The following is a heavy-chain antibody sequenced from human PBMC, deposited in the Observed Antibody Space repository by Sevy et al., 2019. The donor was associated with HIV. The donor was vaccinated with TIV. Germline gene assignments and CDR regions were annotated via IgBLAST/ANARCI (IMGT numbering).Heavy chain of an antibody. Sequence: GGSLRLSCKGSGYTFSNYWIGWVRQMPGKGLEWMGVIYPGDSVTRYSPSFQGQVTMSAGKSTSTAYLQWSSLKTSDTAIYYCARYPIVVVPAAEYYFDYWGQGTLVTVSS. J-gene: IGHJ4*02. V-gene: IGHV5-51*01. CDR1: GYTFSNYW. D-gene: IGHD2-2*01. CDR2: IYPGDSVT. CDR3: ARYPIVVVPAAEYYFDY.